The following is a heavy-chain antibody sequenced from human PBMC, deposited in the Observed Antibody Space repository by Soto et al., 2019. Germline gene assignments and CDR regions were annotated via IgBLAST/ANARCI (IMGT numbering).Heavy chain of an antibody. J-gene: IGHJ6*01. CDR2: IYTSWST. CDR1: GGSISSSGYF. CDR3: ARDGMYSNIFTGYRFYYSLEV. V-gene: IGHV4-31*03. D-gene: IGHD3-9*01. Sequence: LSLTCTVSGGSISSSGYFWSWIRQQPGKVLECIGYIYTSWSTHDSPYLKSRISISIDTTKNQFSLQLNSVTAADSVVYYCARDGMYSNIFTGYRFYYSLEVWGQGVTFTVSS.